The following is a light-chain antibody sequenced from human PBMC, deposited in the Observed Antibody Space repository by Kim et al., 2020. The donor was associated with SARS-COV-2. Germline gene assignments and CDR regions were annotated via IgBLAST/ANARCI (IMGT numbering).Light chain of an antibody. CDR3: QQYHDWPRT. CDR2: GAS. J-gene: IGKJ2*02. V-gene: IGKV3-15*01. Sequence: EIVMTQSPATLSVSPGERATLSCRASQSVTSNLAWYQQKPGQAPRLLIYGASIRATGIPARFSGSGSGTEFTLTISSLQSEDFAVYYCQQYHDWPRTFGQGTKLEIK. CDR1: QSVTSN.